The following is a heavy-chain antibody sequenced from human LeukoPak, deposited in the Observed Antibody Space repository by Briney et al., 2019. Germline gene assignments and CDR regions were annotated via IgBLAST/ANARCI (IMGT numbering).Heavy chain of an antibody. V-gene: IGHV4-39*01. J-gene: IGHJ4*02. Sequence: PSETLSLTCTVSGGSISSSTYYWGWIRQPPGKGLGWIGSIYYSGITYYNPSLKSRVTISVDTSKNQFSLKLSSVTAADTAVYYCARGRSSDFDYWGQETLVTVSS. CDR1: GGSISSSTYY. CDR2: IYYSGIT. CDR3: ARGRSSDFDY.